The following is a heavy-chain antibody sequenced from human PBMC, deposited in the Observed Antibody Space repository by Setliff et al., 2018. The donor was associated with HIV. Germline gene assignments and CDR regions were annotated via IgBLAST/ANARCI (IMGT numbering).Heavy chain of an antibody. J-gene: IGHJ3*02. CDR3: AREVDNPRDAFDI. CDR1: GCSITTYY. CDR2: IYPTGST. Sequence: PSDTLSLTCTVSGCSITTYYWSWIRQPAGKGLEWIGHIYPTGSTDYNSSLKSRVTMSIDTSKNQFSLKLSSMTAADTALYYCAREVDNPRDAFDIWAQGTMVTVSS. V-gene: IGHV4-4*07.